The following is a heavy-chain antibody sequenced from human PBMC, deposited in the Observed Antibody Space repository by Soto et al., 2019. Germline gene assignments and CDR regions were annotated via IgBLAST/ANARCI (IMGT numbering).Heavy chain of an antibody. V-gene: IGHV4-4*02. Sequence: SETLSLTCAVSGGSSSSSNGWSWVRQPPGKGLEWIGEIYHSGSTNYNPSLKSRVTISVDKSKNQFSLKLSSVTAADTAVYYCARGSGGSSSDWFDPWGQGTLVTVSS. CDR1: GGSSSSSNG. CDR2: IYHSGST. J-gene: IGHJ5*02. CDR3: ARGSGGSSSDWFDP. D-gene: IGHD2-15*01.